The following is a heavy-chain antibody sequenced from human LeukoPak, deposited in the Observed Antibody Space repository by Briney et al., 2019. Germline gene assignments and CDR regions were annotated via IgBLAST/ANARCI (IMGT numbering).Heavy chain of an antibody. Sequence: SETLSLTCTVSGGSISSYYCSCIRQPPGKGLGCIGYIYYSGRTNHNPSHKSRDTKSVDTSKNQFSLKLSSVTAADTAVYYCARLTGKWGATTPHYYYYGMDVWGQGTTVTVSS. CDR1: GGSISSYY. D-gene: IGHD1-26*01. J-gene: IGHJ6*02. CDR3: ARLTGKWGATTPHYYYYGMDV. CDR2: IYYSGRT. V-gene: IGHV4-59*08.